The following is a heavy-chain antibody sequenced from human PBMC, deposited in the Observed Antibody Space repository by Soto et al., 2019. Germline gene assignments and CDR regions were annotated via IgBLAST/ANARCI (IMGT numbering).Heavy chain of an antibody. V-gene: IGHV4-59*08. J-gene: IGHJ5*02. D-gene: IGHD4-4*01. CDR3: ARHDYRNCFDP. CDR1: GGSISSYY. CDR2: IYYSGST. Sequence: SETLSLTCTVSGGSISSYYWSWIRQPPGKGLEWIGYIYYSGSTNYNPSLKSRVTISVDTSKNQFSLKLSSVTAADTAVYYCARHDYRNCFDPWGQGTLVTVSS.